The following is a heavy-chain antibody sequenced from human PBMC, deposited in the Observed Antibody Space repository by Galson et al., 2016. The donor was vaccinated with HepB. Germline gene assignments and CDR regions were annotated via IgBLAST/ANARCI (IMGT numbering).Heavy chain of an antibody. D-gene: IGHD1-14*01. Sequence: SVKVSCKASGGTFNTYSINWVRQAPGQGLEWMGRILPILDVANYVQKVQGRVTITADKSTTTAYMELSSLRSEDTAVYYCAGDYNSRLDYWGQGTLVSVSS. J-gene: IGHJ4*02. CDR2: ILPILDVA. CDR3: AGDYNSRLDY. CDR1: GGTFNTYS. V-gene: IGHV1-69*04.